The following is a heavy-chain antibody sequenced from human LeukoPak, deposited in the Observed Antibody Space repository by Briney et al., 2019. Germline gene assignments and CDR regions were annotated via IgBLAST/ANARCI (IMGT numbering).Heavy chain of an antibody. J-gene: IGHJ4*02. Sequence: RSGGSLRLSCAASGFTFSSYSMNWVRQAPGKGLEWVSYISSSGSTIYYADSVKGRFTISRDNAKNSLYLQMNSLRAEDTAVYYCASETERYSSSWMGNDNDYWGQGTLVTVSS. V-gene: IGHV3-48*04. CDR3: ASETERYSSSWMGNDNDY. CDR1: GFTFSSYS. D-gene: IGHD6-13*01. CDR2: ISSSGSTI.